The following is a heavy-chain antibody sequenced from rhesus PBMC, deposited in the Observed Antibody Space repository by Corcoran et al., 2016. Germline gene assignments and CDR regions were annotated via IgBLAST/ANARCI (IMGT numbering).Heavy chain of an antibody. V-gene: IGHV4-127*01. Sequence: QVQLQESGPGLVKPSETLPLTCVVSGDSIDSDYGWTWIRQSPEKGLEWTGYLGGSSGRIKYNPPRGRRVTISKDTSKNEVSLKVGAVTAAGTAGYYRAGDRDNRFDVRGAGVLVTVSS. CDR3: AGDRDNRFDV. CDR1: GDSIDSDYG. J-gene: IGHJ5-1*01. CDR2: LGGSSGRI.